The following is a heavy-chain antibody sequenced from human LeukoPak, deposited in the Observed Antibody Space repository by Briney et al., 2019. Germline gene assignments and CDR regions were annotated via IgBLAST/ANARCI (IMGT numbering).Heavy chain of an antibody. Sequence: SGVSQRLSCAASGFTFCSYNMNWVRHAPGKGREGVSYISSSSSYIYYADSVKGRVTISRDNAKNSLYLQMNSLRAEDTAVYYCARDYFPYPIFDYWGQGTLVTVSS. CDR2: ISSSSSYI. J-gene: IGHJ4*02. D-gene: IGHD3-10*01. V-gene: IGHV3-21*01. CDR3: ARDYFPYPIFDY. CDR1: GFTFCSYN.